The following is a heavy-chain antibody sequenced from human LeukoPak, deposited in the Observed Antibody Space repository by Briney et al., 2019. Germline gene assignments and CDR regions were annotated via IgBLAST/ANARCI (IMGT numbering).Heavy chain of an antibody. D-gene: IGHD1-1*01. J-gene: IGHJ3*02. CDR2: SYYTGST. CDR1: GGSISSQY. V-gene: IGHV4-59*08. Sequence: SETLSLTCTVSGGSISSQYWSWIRQPPGKGLEWIGYSYYTGSTNYNPSLKSRVTISVGTSKNQFSLKLSSVTAADTAVYYCARLERRQEAFDIWGQGTMVTVSS. CDR3: ARLERRQEAFDI.